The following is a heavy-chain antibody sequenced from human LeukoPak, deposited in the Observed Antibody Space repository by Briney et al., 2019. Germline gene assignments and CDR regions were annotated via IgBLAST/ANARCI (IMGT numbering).Heavy chain of an antibody. J-gene: IGHJ3*02. V-gene: IGHV4-30-4*01. D-gene: IGHD2-15*01. Sequence: SETLSLTCTVSGGSISSGDYYWSWLRQPPGKDLEWIGYIYYSGSTYYNPSLKSRVTISVDTSKNQFSLKLSSVTAADTAVYYCARGCSGGSCSIGDAFDIWGQGTMVTVSS. CDR2: IYYSGST. CDR1: GGSISSGDYY. CDR3: ARGCSGGSCSIGDAFDI.